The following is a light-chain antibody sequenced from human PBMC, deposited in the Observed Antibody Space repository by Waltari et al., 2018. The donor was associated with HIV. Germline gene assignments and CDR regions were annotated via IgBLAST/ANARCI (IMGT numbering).Light chain of an antibody. J-gene: IGKJ4*01. CDR2: DAS. Sequence: ETVLTQSQAILSLSPGDRATLSCRANQSVSDFLAWYRQTPGQPPRLLIYDASTRATGTPARFSGSGSGTDFTLTISSLEPEDFAVYYCQQRSHWPLTFGGGTKVEMK. CDR3: QQRSHWPLT. V-gene: IGKV3-11*01. CDR1: QSVSDF.